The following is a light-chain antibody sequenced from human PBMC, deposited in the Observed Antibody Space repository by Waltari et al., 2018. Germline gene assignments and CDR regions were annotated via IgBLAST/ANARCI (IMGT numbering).Light chain of an antibody. CDR3: FSYTSSGSLA. J-gene: IGLJ2*01. Sequence: QSALTQPASVSGSPGQSITISCTGTSSDVGCYNFVSWFQQHPGNAPQPVIHDVSDRPSGVSSRFSGSKSGNTASLTISGLQAEDEADYYCFSYTSSGSLAFGGGTKVTVL. V-gene: IGLV2-14*03. CDR2: DVS. CDR1: SSDVGCYNF.